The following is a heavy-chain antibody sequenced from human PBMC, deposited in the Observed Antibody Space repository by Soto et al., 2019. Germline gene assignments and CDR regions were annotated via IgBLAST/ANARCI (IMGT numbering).Heavy chain of an antibody. CDR3: TRRYFYDSSGYYMDDY. J-gene: IGHJ4*02. CDR2: IRSKANSYAT. Sequence: PGGSLRLSCAASGFTFSGSAIHWVRQASGKGLQWVGRIRSKANSYATSYDASVKGRFTISRDDSKNTAYLQMNSLRTEDTAVYYCTRRYFYDSSGYYMDDYWGQGTLVTVSS. D-gene: IGHD3-22*01. V-gene: IGHV3-73*01. CDR1: GFTFSGSA.